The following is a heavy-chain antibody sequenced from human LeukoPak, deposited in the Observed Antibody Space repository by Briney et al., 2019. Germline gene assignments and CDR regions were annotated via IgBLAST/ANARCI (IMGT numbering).Heavy chain of an antibody. CDR3: ASGLWYQGAFDI. Sequence: GGSLRLSCAASGFTFSSYDMHWVRQATGKGLEWVSAIGTAGDTYYPGSVKGRFTISRENAKNSLYLQMNSLRAGDTAVYYCASGLWYQGAFDIWGQGTMVTVSS. CDR1: GFTFSSYD. CDR2: IGTAGDT. J-gene: IGHJ3*02. D-gene: IGHD4/OR15-4a*01. V-gene: IGHV3-13*01.